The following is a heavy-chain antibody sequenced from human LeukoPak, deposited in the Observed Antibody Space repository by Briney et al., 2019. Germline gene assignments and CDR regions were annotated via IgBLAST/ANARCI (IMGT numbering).Heavy chain of an antibody. CDR2: MNPNSGNT. CDR3: AADLGDLGLFDY. Sequence: GASVTVSCKASGYTFTSYDINWVRQATGQGLEWMGWMNPNSGNTGYAQKFQGRVTITRNTSISTAYMELSSLRSEDTAVYYCAADLGDLGLFDYWGQGTLVTVSS. D-gene: IGHD7-27*01. J-gene: IGHJ4*02. CDR1: GYTFTSYD. V-gene: IGHV1-8*03.